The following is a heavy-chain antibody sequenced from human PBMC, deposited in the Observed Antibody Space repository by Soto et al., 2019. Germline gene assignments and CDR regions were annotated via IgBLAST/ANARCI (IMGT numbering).Heavy chain of an antibody. CDR2: LTGSGSLT. CDR1: GFSFSSYA. CDR3: AKYVAPTTPNLDY. J-gene: IGHJ4*02. Sequence: HPGGSLRLSCAASGFSFSSYAMTWVRQAPGKGLEWVASLTGSGSLTYYADSVKGRFTISRDNSENTLYLQMNSLRADDTALYYCAKYVAPTTPNLDYWGQGTLVTVSS. V-gene: IGHV3-23*01. D-gene: IGHD1-26*01.